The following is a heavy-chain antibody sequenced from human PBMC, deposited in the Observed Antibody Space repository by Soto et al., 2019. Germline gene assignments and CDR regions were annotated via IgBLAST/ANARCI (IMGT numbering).Heavy chain of an antibody. CDR3: AREGGRVAAAGYGLDV. CDR1: GFPFNTYA. J-gene: IGHJ6*02. D-gene: IGHD6-13*01. V-gene: IGHV3-30*04. Sequence: AGGSLRLSCAASGFPFNTYAMHWVHQAPGKGLTWVAVVSYDGRYIYYADSVKGRFTISRDNSKNTLSLQMNSLRLEDTAVYYCAREGGRVAAAGYGLDVWGQGTTVTVSS. CDR2: VSYDGRYI.